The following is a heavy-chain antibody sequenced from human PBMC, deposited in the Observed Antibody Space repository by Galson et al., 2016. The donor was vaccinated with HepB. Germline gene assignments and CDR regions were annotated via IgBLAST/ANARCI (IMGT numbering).Heavy chain of an antibody. CDR2: ITYDASGT. J-gene: IGHJ4*02. CDR3: TRGLGYCSGGSCHSLDY. CDR1: GFTFSSYA. Sequence: SLRLSCAASGFTFSSYAMNWVRQAPGKGLMWVSRITYDASGTSYADSVKGRFTISRDNAKNTLYLQMNSLRAEDTAVYYCTRGLGYCSGGSCHSLDYWGQGTLVSVSS. D-gene: IGHD2-15*01. V-gene: IGHV3-74*01.